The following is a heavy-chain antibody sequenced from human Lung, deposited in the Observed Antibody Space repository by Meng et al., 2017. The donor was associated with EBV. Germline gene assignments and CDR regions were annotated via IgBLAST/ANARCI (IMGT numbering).Heavy chain of an antibody. CDR2: INSITGDP. V-gene: IGHV7-4-1*02. CDR1: GYTFTNYA. D-gene: IGHD6-13*01. J-gene: IGHJ4*02. Sequence: QVQLVQSGFDLNKPGVSVKVTCKASGYTFTNYAMNWVRQAPGQGLEWMGWINSITGDPTYAQGLTGRFVFSLDTSVSTAYLQISSLKTDDTAVYYCARGSLEADEDPGWGQGTLVTVSS. CDR3: ARGSLEADEDPG.